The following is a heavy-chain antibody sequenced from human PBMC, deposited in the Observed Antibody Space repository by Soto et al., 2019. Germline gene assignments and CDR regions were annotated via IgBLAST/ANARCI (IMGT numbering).Heavy chain of an antibody. CDR3: VRLVPFGGDEDC. D-gene: IGHD2-21*02. CDR1: GDSVSGGSFY. CDR2: IYYSGST. Sequence: QVQLQESGPGLVKPSETLSLTCTVSGDSVSGGSFYWTWIRQPPGKGLEWIGYIYYSGSTNYNPSLTGRVTMSVDTSKSQFSLNLMSVTAADTAIYFCVRLVPFGGDEDCWGQGIPVAVS. J-gene: IGHJ4*02. V-gene: IGHV4-61*01.